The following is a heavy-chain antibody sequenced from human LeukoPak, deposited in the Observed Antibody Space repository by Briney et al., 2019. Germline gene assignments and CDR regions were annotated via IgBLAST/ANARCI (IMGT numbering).Heavy chain of an antibody. Sequence: QPGGSLRLSCVASGFTFSDHYMEWVRQAPGKGLEWVGRIRNRANSFTTEYAASVKGRFTISREDSRNSLFLQMNSLKTEDTAVYYCARGYYDFWSGDYYFDYWGQGTLVTVSS. CDR1: GFTFSDHY. J-gene: IGHJ4*02. D-gene: IGHD3-3*01. V-gene: IGHV3-72*01. CDR3: ARGYYDFWSGDYYFDY. CDR2: IRNRANSFTT.